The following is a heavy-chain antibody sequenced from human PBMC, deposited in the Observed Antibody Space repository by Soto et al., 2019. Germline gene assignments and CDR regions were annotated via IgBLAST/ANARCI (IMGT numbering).Heavy chain of an antibody. CDR1: GFTFSSYG. CDR2: ISYDGSNK. CDR3: AKDTRLLGVSSSWFPGYYYYGMDV. J-gene: IGHJ6*02. V-gene: IGHV3-30*18. D-gene: IGHD6-13*01. Sequence: PGGSLRLSCAASGFTFSSYGMHWVRQAPGKGLEWVAVISYDGSNKYYADSVKGRFTISRDNSKNTLYLQMNSLRAEDTAVYYCAKDTRLLGVSSSWFPGYYYYGMDVWGQGTTVTVSS.